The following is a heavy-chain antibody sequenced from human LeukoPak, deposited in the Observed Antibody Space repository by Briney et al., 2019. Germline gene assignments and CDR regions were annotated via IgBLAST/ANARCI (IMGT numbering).Heavy chain of an antibody. D-gene: IGHD1-14*01. Sequence: GGSLRLSCAAPGFTFSGYYMSWIRQAPGKGLEWVSYISSSGSTIYYADSVKGRFTISRDNAKNSLYLQMNSLRAEDTAVYYCATTPDRLLDYWGQGTLVTVSS. CDR1: GFTFSGYY. CDR3: ATTPDRLLDY. CDR2: ISSSGSTI. V-gene: IGHV3-11*01. J-gene: IGHJ4*02.